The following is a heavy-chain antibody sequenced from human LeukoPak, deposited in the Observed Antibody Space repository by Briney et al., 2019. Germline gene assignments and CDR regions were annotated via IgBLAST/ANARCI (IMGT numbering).Heavy chain of an antibody. CDR1: GGSISSYY. CDR2: IYYSGST. D-gene: IGHD3-22*01. CDR3: ARCDSSGYYEFDY. V-gene: IGHV4-59*01. Sequence: PSETLSLTCTVSGGSISSYYWSWIRQPPGKGLEWIGYIYYSGSTNYNPSLKSPVTISVDTSKNQFSLKLSSVTAADTAVYYCARCDSSGYYEFDYWGQGTLVTVSS. J-gene: IGHJ4*02.